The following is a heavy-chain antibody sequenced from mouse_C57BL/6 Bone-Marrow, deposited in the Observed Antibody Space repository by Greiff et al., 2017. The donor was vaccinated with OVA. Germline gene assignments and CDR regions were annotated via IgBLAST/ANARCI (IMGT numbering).Heavy chain of an antibody. V-gene: IGHV1-59*01. J-gene: IGHJ2*01. CDR1: GYTFTSYW. CDR2: IDPSDSYT. CDR3: AREGIYDGYSYYCED. Sequence: QVQLKQPGAELVRPGTSVKLSCKASGYTFTSYWMHWVKQRPGQGLEWIGVIDPSDSYTNYNQKFKGKATLTVDTSSSTAYMQLSSLTSEDSAVYYCAREGIYDGYSYYCEDWGKGTTLTVSS. D-gene: IGHD2-3*01.